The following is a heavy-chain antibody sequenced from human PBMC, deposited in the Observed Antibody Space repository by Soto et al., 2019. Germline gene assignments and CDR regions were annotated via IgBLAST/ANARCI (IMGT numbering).Heavy chain of an antibody. CDR3: ARIRSRSSWYSFDY. CDR1: GYTFTNYA. V-gene: IGHV1-3*01. J-gene: IGHJ4*02. CDR2: IDGGNGNT. D-gene: IGHD6-13*01. Sequence: ASVKVSCKSSGYTFTNYAIHWVRQAPGQRLEWMGWIDGGNGNTKYSQKFQGRVTITRDTSASTAYMELSSLRSEDTAVYYCARIRSRSSWYSFDYWGQGTLVTVSS.